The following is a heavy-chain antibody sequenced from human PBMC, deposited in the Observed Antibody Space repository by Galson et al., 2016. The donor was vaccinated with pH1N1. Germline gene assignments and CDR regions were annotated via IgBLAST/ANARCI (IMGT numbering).Heavy chain of an antibody. Sequence: EPLSLTCSVSGGSLSNHYGSWIRQTPGKGLEWLANIYYNGNTKHNPSLNGRVTISLDTSKNRLPLNLTSVTAADTAIYYCAKEGAARSAGYFESWGQGILVTVSS. CDR3: AKEGAARSAGYFES. D-gene: IGHD6-6*01. CDR2: IYYNGNT. J-gene: IGHJ4*02. V-gene: IGHV4-59*11. CDR1: GGSLSNHY.